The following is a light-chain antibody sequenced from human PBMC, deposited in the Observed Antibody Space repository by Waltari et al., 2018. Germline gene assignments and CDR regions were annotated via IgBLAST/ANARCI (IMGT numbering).Light chain of an antibody. CDR1: QSLLHSNTHNY. V-gene: IGKV2-28*01. CDR2: LGS. CDR3: MQALQTPRT. J-gene: IGKJ1*01. Sequence: DIVMTQSPVSLPVTPGEPASISCRSSQSLLHSNTHNYLDWYVQKPGQSPQLLIYLGSNRASGVPDRFSGRGSGTDFTLKISRVETEDVGVYYCMQALQTPRTFGQGTKVEI.